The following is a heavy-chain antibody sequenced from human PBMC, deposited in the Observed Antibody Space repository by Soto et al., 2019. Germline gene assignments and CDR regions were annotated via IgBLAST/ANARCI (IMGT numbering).Heavy chain of an antibody. D-gene: IGHD3-22*01. Sequence: QVQLVQSGAEVKKPGASVKVSCKASGYTFTSYAMHWVRQAPGQRLEWMGWINAGNGNTKYSQKFQGRVTITRDTSASTAYMELSSLRSEDTAVYYCARDLGSDSSGYYSSTWFDPWGQGTLVTVSS. CDR3: ARDLGSDSSGYYSSTWFDP. CDR1: GYTFTSYA. V-gene: IGHV1-3*01. J-gene: IGHJ5*02. CDR2: INAGNGNT.